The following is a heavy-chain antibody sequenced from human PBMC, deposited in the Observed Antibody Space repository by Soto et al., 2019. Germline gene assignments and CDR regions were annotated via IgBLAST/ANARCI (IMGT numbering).Heavy chain of an antibody. CDR3: AKDRYGDYGGIDY. CDR2: ITGSGGST. CDR1: GFTVNSNY. D-gene: IGHD4-17*01. V-gene: IGHV3-23*01. Sequence: GGSLRLSCAASGFTVNSNYMSWVRQAPGKGLEWVSVITGSGGSTYYADSVKGRFTISRDTSKNTLFLQMNSLRAEDTAVYYCAKDRYGDYGGIDYWGQGTMVTVSS. J-gene: IGHJ4*02.